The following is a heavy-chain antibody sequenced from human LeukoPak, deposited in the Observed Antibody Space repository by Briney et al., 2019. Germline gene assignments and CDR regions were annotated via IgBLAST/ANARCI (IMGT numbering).Heavy chain of an antibody. CDR1: GFTFSNYW. D-gene: IGHD3-10*01. CDR3: VRQDYYGSVIYPDY. V-gene: IGHV3-7*01. Sequence: GGSLRLSCASSGFTFSNYWMSWVRQAPGKGLEWVANIKQDGTEKYYVDSVKGRFTFSRDNAKNSLYLQMSSLRAEDTAVYYCVRQDYYGSVIYPDYWGQGTLVTVSS. CDR2: IKQDGTEK. J-gene: IGHJ4*02.